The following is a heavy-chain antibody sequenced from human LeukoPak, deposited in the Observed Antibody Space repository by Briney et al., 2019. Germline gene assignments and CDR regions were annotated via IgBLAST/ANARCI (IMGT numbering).Heavy chain of an antibody. CDR2: IYYSGNS. V-gene: IGHV4-59*01. CDR1: GGSISTYY. J-gene: IGHJ5*02. Sequence: MASETLSLTCTVSGGSISTYYWSWIRQPPGKGLEWIGYIYYSGNSNYNPSLKSRVTISVDTSKNQFSLKLSSVTAADTAVYYCAGLGASGNGSLSWFDPWGQGILVTVSS. D-gene: IGHD2-8*01. CDR3: AGLGASGNGSLSWFDP.